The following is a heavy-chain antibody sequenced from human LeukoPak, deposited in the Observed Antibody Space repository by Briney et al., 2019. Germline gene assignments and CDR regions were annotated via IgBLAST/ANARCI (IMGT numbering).Heavy chain of an antibody. D-gene: IGHD6-13*01. V-gene: IGHV3-23*01. J-gene: IGHJ4*02. CDR2: IKGSGSST. CDR1: GFTFSSYA. Sequence: GGSLRLSCAASGFTFSSYAMSWLRQAPGKGLDWVSGIKGSGSSTFYADSVQGRFNISRDNSKNTLYLQMNSPGAEDTAVYYRATHRHSSSWYAEPDLVNWGQGTLVTVSS. CDR3: ATHRHSSSWYAEPDLVN.